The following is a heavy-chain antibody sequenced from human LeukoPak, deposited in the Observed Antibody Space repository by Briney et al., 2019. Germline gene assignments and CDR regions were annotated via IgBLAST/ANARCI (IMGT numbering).Heavy chain of an antibody. CDR2: ISWNSGSI. J-gene: IGHJ4*01. V-gene: IGHV3-9*01. D-gene: IGHD3-3*01. Sequence: PGRSLRLSCAASGFTFDDYAMHWVRQAPGKGLEWVSGISWNSGSIGYADSVKGRFTISRDNAKNSLYLQMNSLRAEDTALYYCAKATITIFGVATNYFDYWGQEPWSPSPQ. CDR1: GFTFDDYA. CDR3: AKATITIFGVATNYFDY.